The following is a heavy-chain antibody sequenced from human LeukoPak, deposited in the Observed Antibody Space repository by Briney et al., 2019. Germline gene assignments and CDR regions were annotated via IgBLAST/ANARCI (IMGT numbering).Heavy chain of an antibody. D-gene: IGHD5-18*01. Sequence: SVKVSCKASGGTLSNYAISWVRQAPGQGLEWMGRIIPSLGVAVYAQNFQGRLTITADKSTNTAFMELYSLRAEDTAVYYCARVRLYVDTAMANITQYYYYYYGMDVWGQGTTVTVSS. CDR3: ARVRLYVDTAMANITQYYYYYYGMDV. CDR1: GGTLSNYA. CDR2: IIPSLGVA. V-gene: IGHV1-69*04. J-gene: IGHJ6*02.